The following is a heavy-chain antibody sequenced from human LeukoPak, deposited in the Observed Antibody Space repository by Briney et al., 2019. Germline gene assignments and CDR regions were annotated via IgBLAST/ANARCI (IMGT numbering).Heavy chain of an antibody. CDR1: GFTFDDYA. CDR2: ISWNSGSI. Sequence: GGSLRLSCAASGFTFDDYAMHWVRQAPGKGLEWVSGISWNSGSIGYADSVKGRFTISRDNAKNSLYLQMNSLRAEDTALYCCAKDTWSTNTRGSFDIWGQGTMVTVSS. J-gene: IGHJ3*02. CDR3: AKDTWSTNTRGSFDI. D-gene: IGHD5-24*01. V-gene: IGHV3-9*01.